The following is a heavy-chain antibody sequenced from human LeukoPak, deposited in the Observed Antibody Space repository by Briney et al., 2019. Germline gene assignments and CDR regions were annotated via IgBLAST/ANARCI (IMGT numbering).Heavy chain of an antibody. V-gene: IGHV3-23*01. J-gene: IGHJ4*02. Sequence: GGSLRLSCAASGLTFSNYAMSWVRQAPGKGLEWVSAISGSGSSTYFADSVKGRFTISTDNSKNTLFLQMNSLRAEDTAVYYCAKHYGSGTYYNFPDYWGQGTLVTVSS. CDR1: GLTFSNYA. CDR3: AKHYGSGTYYNFPDY. CDR2: ISGSGSST. D-gene: IGHD3-10*01.